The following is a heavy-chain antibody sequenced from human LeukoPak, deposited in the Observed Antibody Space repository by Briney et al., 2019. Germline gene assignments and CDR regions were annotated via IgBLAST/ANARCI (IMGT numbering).Heavy chain of an antibody. CDR1: KFAFSSYA. CDR2: ISGSGGST. V-gene: IGHV3-23*01. CDR3: AKVSVWSGYYSGMDV. Sequence: PGGSLRPSCAASKFAFSSYAMSWVRQAPGKGLEWVSAISGSGGSTYYADSVKGRFTVSRDNSKNTLYLQMNSLRAEDTAVYYCAKVSVWSGYYSGMDVWGQGTTVTVSS. D-gene: IGHD3-3*01. J-gene: IGHJ6*02.